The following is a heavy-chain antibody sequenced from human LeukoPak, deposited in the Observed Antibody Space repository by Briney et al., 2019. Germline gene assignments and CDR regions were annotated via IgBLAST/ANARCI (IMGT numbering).Heavy chain of an antibody. V-gene: IGHV3-30*03. D-gene: IGHD2-8*02. CDR1: GFTFSSYG. CDR3: AGAGSTGVLKFDY. Sequence: PGRSLRLSCAASGFTFSSYGMHWVRQAPGKGLEWVAVISYDGSNKYYADSVKGRFTISRDNSKNTLYLQMNSLRAEDTAVFYCAGAGSTGVLKFDYWGQGTAVTVSS. J-gene: IGHJ4*02. CDR2: ISYDGSNK.